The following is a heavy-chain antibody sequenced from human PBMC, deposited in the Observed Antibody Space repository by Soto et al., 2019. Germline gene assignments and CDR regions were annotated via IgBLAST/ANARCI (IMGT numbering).Heavy chain of an antibody. J-gene: IGHJ4*02. Sequence: SETLSLTCAVSGVSISSGNWWTWVRQTPQRGLEYIGEIFHDGTANYYPSFERRVAISVDTSKNQFSLKLTSVTAADTAIYFCARLVYDTRLNYMYFDFWGLGALVTVSS. CDR1: GVSISSGNW. CDR2: IFHDGTA. V-gene: IGHV4-4*02. CDR3: ARLVYDTRLNYMYFDF. D-gene: IGHD3-10*01.